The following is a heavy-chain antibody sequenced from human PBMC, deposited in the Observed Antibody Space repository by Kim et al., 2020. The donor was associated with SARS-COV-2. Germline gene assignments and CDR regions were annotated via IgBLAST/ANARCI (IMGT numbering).Heavy chain of an antibody. D-gene: IGHD3-3*01. CDR3: AKDPFYDFWSGYYFDY. J-gene: IGHJ4*02. V-gene: IGHV3-23*01. Sequence: DSVKGRFTISRDNSKNTLYLQMSSLRAEDTAVYFCAKDPFYDFWSGYYFDYWGQGTLVTVYS.